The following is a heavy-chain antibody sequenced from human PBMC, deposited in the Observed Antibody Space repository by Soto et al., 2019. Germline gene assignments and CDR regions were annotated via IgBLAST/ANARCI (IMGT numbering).Heavy chain of an antibody. Sequence: QLHLVQSGAVVKKPGASVTVSCSASGYPVTAYYMYWVRQAPGRGLEWMGGINPATGAAKYTQTFQGRVSRARDPSTSTVFMELSGLTSEDTAVFYCARGGGVGVAGSAAFDMWGQGTLVTVSS. V-gene: IGHV1-2*02. CDR1: GYPVTAYY. CDR3: ARGGGVGVAGSAAFDM. CDR2: INPATGAA. J-gene: IGHJ3*02. D-gene: IGHD3-3*01.